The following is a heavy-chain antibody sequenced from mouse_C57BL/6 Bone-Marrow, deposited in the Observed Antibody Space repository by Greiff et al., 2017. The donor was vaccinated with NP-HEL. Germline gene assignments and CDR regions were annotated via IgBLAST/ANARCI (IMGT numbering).Heavy chain of an antibody. Sequence: VQLKQSGPGLVKPSQSLSLTCSVTGYSITSGYYWNWIRQFPGNKLEWMGYISYDGSNNYNPSLKNRTSITRDTSKNQFFLKLNSVTTEDTATYYCARGWDDPYFDYWGQGTTLTVSS. D-gene: IGHD4-1*01. CDR3: ARGWDDPYFDY. CDR1: GYSITSGYY. J-gene: IGHJ2*01. CDR2: ISYDGSN. V-gene: IGHV3-6*01.